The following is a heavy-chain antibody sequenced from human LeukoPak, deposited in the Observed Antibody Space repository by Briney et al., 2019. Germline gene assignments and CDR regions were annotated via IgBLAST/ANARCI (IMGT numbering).Heavy chain of an antibody. Sequence: PGGSLRLSCVASGFTFSSHAMCWVRQAPGKGLEWVASIDISGGSTYYEDSVQGRFTISRDNSKNTLYLEMNSLRVEDTALYYCANEVQPNDYWGQGTLDTLPS. CDR1: GFTFSSHA. V-gene: IGHV3-23*01. J-gene: IGHJ4*02. D-gene: IGHD1-1*01. CDR2: IDISGGST. CDR3: ANEVQPNDY.